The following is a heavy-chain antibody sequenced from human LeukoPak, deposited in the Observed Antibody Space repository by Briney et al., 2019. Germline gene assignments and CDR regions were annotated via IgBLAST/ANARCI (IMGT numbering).Heavy chain of an antibody. D-gene: IGHD3-10*01. Sequence: SETLSLTCTVSGGSISSATYYWSWIRQHPRKGLEWIGYIYYSGNTYYNPSLKSRVTISVDTSQNQFSLRLSSVTAADTAVYYCARDRITYYGSGSFSFYYYGMAVWGKGTTVTVSS. CDR3: ARDRITYYGSGSFSFYYYGMAV. CDR1: GGSISSATYY. CDR2: IYYSGNT. V-gene: IGHV4-31*03. J-gene: IGHJ6*04.